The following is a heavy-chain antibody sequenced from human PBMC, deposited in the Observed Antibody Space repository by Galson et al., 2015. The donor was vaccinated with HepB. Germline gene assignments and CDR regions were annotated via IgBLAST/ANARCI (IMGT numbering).Heavy chain of an antibody. CDR3: ARGSGGNFFDSSGYFH. CDR2: VSHDTTKT. CDR1: GFTFGKSG. D-gene: IGHD3-22*01. J-gene: IGHJ4*02. Sequence: SLRLSCAASGFTFGKSGMHWVRQAPGKGLEWLAVVSHDTTKTYYADSVKGRFTISRDNSKDTVYLQMNSLRPDDTAVYYCARGSGGNFFDSSGYFHWGQGTQVT. V-gene: IGHV3-30*03.